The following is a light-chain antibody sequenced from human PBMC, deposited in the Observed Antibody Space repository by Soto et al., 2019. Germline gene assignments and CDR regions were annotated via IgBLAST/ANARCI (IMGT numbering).Light chain of an antibody. Sequence: QSVLTQPASVSGSPGQSITISCTGTSSDVGGYNYVCWYQQYPNKAPKLMIYDVTDRPSGVSNRFSGSKSGNTASLNISGLQAEDEADYYCSSYTSSSTVIFGGGTKLTVL. J-gene: IGLJ2*01. CDR1: SSDVGGYNY. CDR3: SSYTSSSTVI. CDR2: DVT. V-gene: IGLV2-14*01.